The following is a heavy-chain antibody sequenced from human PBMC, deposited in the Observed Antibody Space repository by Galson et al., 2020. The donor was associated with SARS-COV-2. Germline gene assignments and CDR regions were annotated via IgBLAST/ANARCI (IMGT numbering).Heavy chain of an antibody. CDR3: ARVGPRDDYYFDY. CDR2: FYSGGAT. D-gene: IGHD1-1*01. CDR1: GSTVSPHY. J-gene: IGHJ4*02. V-gene: IGHV3-53*01. Sequence: GESLKISCAASGSTVSPHYMHWVRHTPGKGLERDSVFYSGGATYYAHAVKGRFTISRDIYKRMVYLQMNSLRAEDTAVDYCARVGPRDDYYFDYWGQGTLVAVSS.